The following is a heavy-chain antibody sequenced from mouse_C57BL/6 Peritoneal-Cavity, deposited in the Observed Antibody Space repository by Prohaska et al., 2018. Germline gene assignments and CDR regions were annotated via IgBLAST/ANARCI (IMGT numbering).Heavy chain of an antibody. CDR3: ARSDITTVVADY. D-gene: IGHD1-1*01. J-gene: IGHJ2*01. CDR2: INPSSGYT. V-gene: IGHV1-4*01. CDR1: RYTFTSYT. Sequence: MSCKASRYTFTSYTMHWVKQRPGQGLEWIGCINPSSGYTKYNQKFKDKATLTADKSASTAYMQLSSLTSEDSAVYYCARSDITTVVADYWGQGTTLTVSS.